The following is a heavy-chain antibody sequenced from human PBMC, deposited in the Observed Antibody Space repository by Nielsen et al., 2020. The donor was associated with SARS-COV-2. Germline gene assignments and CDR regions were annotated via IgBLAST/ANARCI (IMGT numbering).Heavy chain of an antibody. V-gene: IGHV3-30*04. CDR2: ISSDRRKK. CDR1: RFTFSRFT. D-gene: IGHD4-17*01. J-gene: IGHJ1*01. CDR3: AKGGGHDYGNFQH. Sequence: GGSLRLSCTASRFTFSRFTIRWVRQAPGKGLEWVAVISSDRRKKYSADSVKGRFTISRDNSKNTLYLQMNGLRAEDTAVYSCAKGGGHDYGNFQHWGQGTLVTVSS.